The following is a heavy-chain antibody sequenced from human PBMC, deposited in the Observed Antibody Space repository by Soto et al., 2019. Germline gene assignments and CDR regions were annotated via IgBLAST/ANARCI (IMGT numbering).Heavy chain of an antibody. CDR2: SRNKANSYTT. CDR3: IRPLTGTTRGFDY. J-gene: IGHJ4*02. Sequence: PGGSLRLSCAASGFTFSEHYMDWVRQAPGKGLEWVGRSRNKANSYTTEYAASVKGRFTISRDDSENSVHLQMNSLKIEDTAVYFCIRPLTGTTRGFDYWGQGTLVTVSS. V-gene: IGHV3-72*01. D-gene: IGHD1-1*01. CDR1: GFTFSEHY.